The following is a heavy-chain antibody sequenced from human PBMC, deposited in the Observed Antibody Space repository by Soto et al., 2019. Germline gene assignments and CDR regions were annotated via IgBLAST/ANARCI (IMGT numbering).Heavy chain of an antibody. CDR2: ISYDSTKT. CDR1: GFTFNSYG. J-gene: IGHJ6*02. D-gene: IGHD1-26*01. V-gene: IGHV3-30*03. Sequence: QVQLVESGGGVVQPGRSLRLSCAASGFTFNSYGMHWVRQGPGNGLEWVAFISYDSTKTYYADSVKGRFTISRDNSNSALYVQMDSVTGEETVVYYCARTRSAWSDFHYYSLDVWGQGTTVAVSS. CDR3: ARTRSAWSDFHYYSLDV.